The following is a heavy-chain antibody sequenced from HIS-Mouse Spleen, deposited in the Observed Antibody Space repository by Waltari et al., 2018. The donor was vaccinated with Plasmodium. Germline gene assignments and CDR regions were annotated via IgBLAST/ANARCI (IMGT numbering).Heavy chain of an antibody. D-gene: IGHD3-16*01. CDR2: IYYSGST. J-gene: IGHJ3*02. V-gene: IGHV4-59*01. Sequence: QVQLQESGPGLVKPSETLSLTCTVSGDSISRYYWSWIRQPPGKGLEWIGYIYYSGSTNYNPSLKSRVTISVDTSKNQFSLKLSSVTAADTAVYYCARVGRRIWGAFDIWGQGTMVTVSS. CDR3: ARVGRRIWGAFDI. CDR1: GDSISRYY.